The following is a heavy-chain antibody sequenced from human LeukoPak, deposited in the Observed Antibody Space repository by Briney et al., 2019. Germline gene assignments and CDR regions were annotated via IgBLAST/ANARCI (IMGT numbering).Heavy chain of an antibody. D-gene: IGHD1-26*01. V-gene: IGHV4-59*01. Sequence: SDTLSLTCTVSGGSIRNYYWNWIRQPPGKGLEWIGLIYYSGSTNYNPSLTSRVTISVDTSKNQFSLKLRSVTAADTAVYYCAGDSVGFDSWGQGTLVTVSS. J-gene: IGHJ4*02. CDR1: GGSIRNYY. CDR2: IYYSGST. CDR3: AGDSVGFDS.